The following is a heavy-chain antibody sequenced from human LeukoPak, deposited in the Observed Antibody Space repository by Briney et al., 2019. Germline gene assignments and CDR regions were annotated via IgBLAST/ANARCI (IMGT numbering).Heavy chain of an antibody. CDR2: VYYSGST. J-gene: IGHJ6*02. D-gene: IGHD3-3*01. Sequence: SETLSLTCTVSGGFISSYYWSWIRQPPGKGLEWIGYVYYSGSTNYNPSLKSRVTISVDTSKNQFSLKLSSVTAADTAVYYCARHWNYDFWSGYYDYYGMDVWGQGTTVTVSS. CDR1: GGFISSYY. V-gene: IGHV4-59*08. CDR3: ARHWNYDFWSGYYDYYGMDV.